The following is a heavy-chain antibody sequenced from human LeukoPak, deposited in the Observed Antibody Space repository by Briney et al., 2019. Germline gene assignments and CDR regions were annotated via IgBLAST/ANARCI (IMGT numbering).Heavy chain of an antibody. CDR3: ARHGNYYDSSGYWIDY. D-gene: IGHD3-22*01. CDR2: TYYSGST. V-gene: IGHV4-39*01. Sequence: SETLSLTCTVSGGSISSSSYYWGWIRQPPGKGLEWIGSTYYSGSTYYNPSLKSRVTISVDTSKNQFSLKLSSVTAADTAVYYCARHGNYYDSSGYWIDYWGQGTLVTVSS. J-gene: IGHJ4*02. CDR1: GGSISSSSYY.